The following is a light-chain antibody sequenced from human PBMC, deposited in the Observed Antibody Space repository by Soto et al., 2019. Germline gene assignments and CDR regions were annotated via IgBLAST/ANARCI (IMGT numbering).Light chain of an antibody. Sequence: SVLTQSPGTLSLSPGDRATLSCRASESVRNTYIAWYQQKPGQAPRLLIYGASSRATGIPDKFSGSGSGTDLTLTISRVEPEDFAVYYCQQYGSSPPYTFGQGTRLEIK. CDR3: QQYGSSPPYT. J-gene: IGKJ5*01. CDR2: GAS. CDR1: ESVRNTY. V-gene: IGKV3-20*01.